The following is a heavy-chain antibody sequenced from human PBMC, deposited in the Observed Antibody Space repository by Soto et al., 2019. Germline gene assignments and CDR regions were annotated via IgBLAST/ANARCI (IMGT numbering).Heavy chain of an antibody. CDR3: ARQKWEQPKWFDP. Sequence: QLQLQESGPGLVKPSETLSLTCSLSGGAISDARFYWGWIRQSPGRGLEWIGSIYYTGTTFFNPSPQSRVTISVDTSENQFSLKLYSVTAADTALYFCARQKWEQPKWFDPWGQGTLVIVSP. V-gene: IGHV4-39*01. D-gene: IGHD1-26*01. J-gene: IGHJ5*02. CDR1: GGAISDARFY. CDR2: IYYTGTT.